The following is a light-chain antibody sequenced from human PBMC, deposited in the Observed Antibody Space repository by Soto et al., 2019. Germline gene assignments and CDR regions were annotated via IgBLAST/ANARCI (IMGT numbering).Light chain of an antibody. V-gene: IGKV1-NL1*01. J-gene: IGKJ1*01. CDR3: QQYGSLRT. Sequence: QMTQSPSYLSAYVVDRVTISCRASQGIGNALGWYQQKPGKPPKVLIYGASNRATGIPARFSGSGSGTDFTLTISRLEPEDFAVYYCQQYGSLRTFGQGTKVDI. CDR1: QGIGNA. CDR2: GAS.